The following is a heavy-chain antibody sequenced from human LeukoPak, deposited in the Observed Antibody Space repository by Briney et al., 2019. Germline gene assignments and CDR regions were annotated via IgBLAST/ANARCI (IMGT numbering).Heavy chain of an antibody. V-gene: IGHV3-73*01. CDR1: GFTFSSYS. CDR3: TRHDRRQWEVVYDY. Sequence: GGSLRLSCAASGFTFSSYSMNWVRQAPGKGLEWVGRIRSKANSYATSYAASVKGRFTISRDDSKNTAYLQMNSLKTEDTAVYYCTRHDRRQWEVVYDYWGQGTLVTVSS. CDR2: IRSKANSYAT. J-gene: IGHJ4*02. D-gene: IGHD1-26*01.